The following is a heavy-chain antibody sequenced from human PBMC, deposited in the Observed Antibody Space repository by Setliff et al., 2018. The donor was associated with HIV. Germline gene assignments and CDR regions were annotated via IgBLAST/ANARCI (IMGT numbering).Heavy chain of an antibody. CDR1: GDSVSSASYY. D-gene: IGHD2-21*02. V-gene: IGHV4-61*01. CDR2: IYYSGTT. J-gene: IGHJ6*02. Sequence: PSETLSLTCTVSGDSVSSASYYWSWIRQPPGKGLEWIGYIYYSGTTKYNPSLESRVTISVDTSKNQFSLKLSSVTAADTAVYYCARAMRGVVVTNMYYYYGMDVWGQGTTVTVSS. CDR3: ARAMRGVVVTNMYYYYGMDV.